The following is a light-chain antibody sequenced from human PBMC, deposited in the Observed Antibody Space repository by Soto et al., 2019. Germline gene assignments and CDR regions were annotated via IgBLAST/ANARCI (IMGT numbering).Light chain of an antibody. CDR1: SSDVGGYNY. CDR3: TSYAGGNNV. J-gene: IGLJ1*01. CDR2: EVN. V-gene: IGLV2-8*01. Sequence: QSALTQPPSASGSPGQSVTISCTGTSSDVGGYNYVSWDQQHPCKVPKLMVYEVNKRPSGVPDRFSGSKSGNTASLTVSGLQAEDEDDYYCTSYAGGNNVFGTGTKLTVL.